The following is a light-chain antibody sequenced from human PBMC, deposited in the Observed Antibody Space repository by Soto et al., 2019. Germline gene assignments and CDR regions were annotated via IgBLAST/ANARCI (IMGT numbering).Light chain of an antibody. CDR1: QSVSSSY. J-gene: IGKJ1*01. CDR3: QQYNNWPTWT. CDR2: DAS. V-gene: IGKV3D-15*01. Sequence: EIVLTQSPGTLSLSPGERATLSCRAIQSVSSSYLAWYQQKPGQAPRLLIYDASNRATGIPARFSGSGSGTEFTLTISSLQSEDFAVYYCQQYNNWPTWTFGQGTKVDIK.